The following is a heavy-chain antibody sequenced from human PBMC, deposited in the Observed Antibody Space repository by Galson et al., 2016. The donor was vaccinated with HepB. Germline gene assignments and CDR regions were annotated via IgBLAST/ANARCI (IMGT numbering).Heavy chain of an antibody. CDR1: GFFFSGRA. J-gene: IGHJ4*02. D-gene: IGHD2-21*02. CDR3: ASDDSSGGRGSPDY. V-gene: IGHV3-23*01. CDR2: INNGAATT. Sequence: SLRLSCAASGFFFSGRAMSWVRQAPGKGLEWVSGINNGAATTGYAASVKGRFTISRDNSKNTLYLQMNSLRTEDTAVDYCASDDSSGGRGSPDYWGQGTLVTVSS.